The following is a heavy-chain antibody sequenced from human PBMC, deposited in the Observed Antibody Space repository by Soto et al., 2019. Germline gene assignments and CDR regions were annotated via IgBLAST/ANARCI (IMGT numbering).Heavy chain of an antibody. CDR3: ATQIYDSDTGPNFQYYFDS. J-gene: IGHJ4*02. V-gene: IGHV5-10-1*01. CDR1: GYSFAGYW. Sequence: PGESLKISCTGSGYSFAGYWITWVRQKPGKGLEWMGRIDPRDSQTYYSPSFRGHVTISATKSITTVFLQWSSLRASYTAMYYSATQIYDSDTGPNFQYYFDSWGEGAPVTVSS. CDR2: IDPRDSQT. D-gene: IGHD3-22*01.